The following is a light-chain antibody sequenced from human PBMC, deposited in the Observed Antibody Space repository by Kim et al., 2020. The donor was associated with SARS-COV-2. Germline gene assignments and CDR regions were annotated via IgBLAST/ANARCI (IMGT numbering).Light chain of an antibody. V-gene: IGKV1-39*01. CDR2: AAS. J-gene: IGKJ2*01. CDR1: QNISDY. CDR3: QQSFSFPYT. Sequence: SASVGDRFTLTGRASQNISDYLNWYQQKPGKAPNLLIYAASSLQSGVPSRFSGSGSGTDFALTINSLQPEDFATYFCQQSFSFPYTFGQGTKLEI.